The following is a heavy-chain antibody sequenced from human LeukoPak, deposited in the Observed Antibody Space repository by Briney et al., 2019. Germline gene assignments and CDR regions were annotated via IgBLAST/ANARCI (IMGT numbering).Heavy chain of an antibody. CDR2: IKQGGGEK. Sequence: GGSLRLSCAASGFTFSSYWMTWVRQAPGKGLEWVANIKQGGGEKYYVHSVKGRFTISRDNAKNTLFLQMNSLRAEDTAVYYCSRVRASFDYWGQGTLVTVAS. V-gene: IGHV3-7*01. D-gene: IGHD3-10*01. CDR3: SRVRASFDY. J-gene: IGHJ4*02. CDR1: GFTFSSYW.